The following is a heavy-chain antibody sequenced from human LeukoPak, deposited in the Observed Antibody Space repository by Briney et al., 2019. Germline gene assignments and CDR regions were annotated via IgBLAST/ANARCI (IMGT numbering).Heavy chain of an antibody. Sequence: GASVKVSCKASGYTFTSYDINWVRQATGQGLEWMEWMNPNSGNTGYAQKFQGRVTMTRNTSISTAYMELSSLRSEDTAVYYCARVIGYCSSTSCYDAFDIWGQGTMVTVSS. J-gene: IGHJ3*02. D-gene: IGHD2-2*01. V-gene: IGHV1-8*01. CDR1: GYTFTSYD. CDR3: ARVIGYCSSTSCYDAFDI. CDR2: MNPNSGNT.